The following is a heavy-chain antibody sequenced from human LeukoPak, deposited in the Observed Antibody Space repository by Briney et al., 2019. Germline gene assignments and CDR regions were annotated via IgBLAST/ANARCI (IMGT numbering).Heavy chain of an antibody. CDR1: GGTFSSYA. D-gene: IGHD6-13*01. V-gene: IGHV1-69*04. Sequence: SVKVSCKASGGTFSSYAISWVRQAPGQGLEWMGRIIPIFGIANYAQKFQGRVTITADKSTSTAYVELSSLRSEDTAAYYCARVEQQSWFDPWGQGTLVTVSS. J-gene: IGHJ5*02. CDR3: ARVEQQSWFDP. CDR2: IIPIFGIA.